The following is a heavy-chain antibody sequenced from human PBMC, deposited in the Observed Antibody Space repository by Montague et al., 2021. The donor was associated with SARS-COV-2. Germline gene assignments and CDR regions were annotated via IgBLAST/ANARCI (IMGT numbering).Heavy chain of an antibody. J-gene: IGHJ4*02. V-gene: IGHV4-39*01. CDR1: GGSISSSSYY. Sequence: SETLSLTCTVSGGSISSSSYYWGWIRQPPGKGLEWIGSIYYSGSTYYNPSLKSRVTISVDTSKNQFSLKLSFVTAADTAVYYCVEIVGAADYWGQGTLVTVSS. D-gene: IGHD1-26*01. CDR3: VEIVGAADY. CDR2: IYYSGST.